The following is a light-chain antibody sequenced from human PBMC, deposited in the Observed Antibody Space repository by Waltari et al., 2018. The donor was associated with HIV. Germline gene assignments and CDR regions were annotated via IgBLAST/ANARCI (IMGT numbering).Light chain of an antibody. Sequence: NFMLTQPHSVSASPWKTVTISCTRSSGSIASNYVQWYQQRPGSSPTTVIYKDDQRPSGVPDRFSGSIDSSSNSASLTISGLRTEDEADYYCQSYDNENPVLFGGGTKLTVL. CDR3: QSYDNENPVL. CDR1: SGSIASNY. J-gene: IGLJ2*01. V-gene: IGLV6-57*01. CDR2: KDD.